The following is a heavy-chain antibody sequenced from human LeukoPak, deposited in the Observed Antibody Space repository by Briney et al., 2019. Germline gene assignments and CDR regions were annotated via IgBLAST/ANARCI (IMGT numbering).Heavy chain of an antibody. Sequence: SETLSLTCTVSGGSISSSSYYWGWIRQPPGKGLEWIGSIYHSGGTYYNPSLKSRVTISVDTSKNQFSLKLSSVTAADTAVYYCARALPRITMIVVVPDAFDIWGQGTMVTVSS. CDR3: ARALPRITMIVVVPDAFDI. V-gene: IGHV4-39*07. J-gene: IGHJ3*02. D-gene: IGHD3-22*01. CDR2: IYHSGGT. CDR1: GGSISSSSYY.